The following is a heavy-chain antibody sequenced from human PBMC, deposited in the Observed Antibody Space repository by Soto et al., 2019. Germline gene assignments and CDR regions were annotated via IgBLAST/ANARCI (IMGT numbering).Heavy chain of an antibody. J-gene: IGHJ4*02. CDR1: GFSLSNARMG. Sequence: SGPTLVNPTETLTLTCTVSGFSLSNARMGVSWIRQPPGKALEWLAHIFSNDEKSYSTSLKSRLTISKDTSKSQVVLTMTNMDPVDTATYYCARSQVYDYVWGSYRDYFDYWGQGTLVTVSS. CDR2: IFSNDEK. V-gene: IGHV2-26*01. D-gene: IGHD3-16*02. CDR3: ARSQVYDYVWGSYRDYFDY.